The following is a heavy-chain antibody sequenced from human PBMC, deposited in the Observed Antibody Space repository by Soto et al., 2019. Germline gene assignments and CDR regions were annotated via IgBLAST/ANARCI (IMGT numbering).Heavy chain of an antibody. J-gene: IGHJ5*02. V-gene: IGHV3-33*01. D-gene: IGHD3-3*01. CDR1: GFTFTNYG. CDR3: ARVDPYYASDL. CDR2: IWYDGINT. Sequence: QEQLVESGGGVAQPGRSLRLSCAASGFTFTNYGMQWVRQAPGKGLEWVAVIWYDGINTHYTESVKGRFSITRDDSKNTLYLQMNSLRVEDTAVYHWARVDPYYASDLWGQGTLVTVSS.